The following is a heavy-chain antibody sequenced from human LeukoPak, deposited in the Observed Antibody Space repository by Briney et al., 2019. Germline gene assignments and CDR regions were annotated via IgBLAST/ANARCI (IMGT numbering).Heavy chain of an antibody. V-gene: IGHV3-74*01. J-gene: IGHJ6*02. CDR2: INSDGSIT. D-gene: IGHD5-18*01. Sequence: GGSLRLSCAASGFTFTTYWMHWVRQPPGKGLVWVSHINSDGSITSYADSVKGRFTISRDNAKNTLYLQMNSLRAEDTAVYYCARDAVDTANAVWGQGTTVTVSS. CDR1: GFTFTTYW. CDR3: ARDAVDTANAV.